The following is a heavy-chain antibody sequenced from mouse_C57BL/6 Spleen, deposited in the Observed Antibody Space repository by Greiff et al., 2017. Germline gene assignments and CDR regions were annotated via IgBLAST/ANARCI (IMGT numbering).Heavy chain of an antibody. Sequence: EVQLQQSGTVLARPGASVKMSCKTSGYTFTSYWMHWVKQRPGQGLEWIGAIYPGNSDTSYNQKFKGKAKLTAVTSASTAYMEVSSLTNEDSAVYYCTREGYYCSSYVDYAMDYWGQGTSVTVSS. V-gene: IGHV1-5*01. J-gene: IGHJ4*01. D-gene: IGHD1-1*01. CDR3: TREGYYCSSYVDYAMDY. CDR1: GYTFTSYW. CDR2: IYPGNSDT.